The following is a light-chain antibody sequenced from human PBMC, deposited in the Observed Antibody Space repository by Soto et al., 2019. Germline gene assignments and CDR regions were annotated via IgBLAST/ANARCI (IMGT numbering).Light chain of an antibody. CDR3: KRYNSYPLT. CDR2: KAC. J-gene: IGKJ4*01. Sequence: IPMTPSPSTLSGSVGARVTITCRASQSVSMWVAWYQQKPGKAHKLLNYKACNLDSGVQSRCSGSGSRTEFTLTIRSLQPDDVATYCYKRYNSYPLTFGGGTKVDIK. CDR1: QSVSMW. V-gene: IGKV1-5*03.